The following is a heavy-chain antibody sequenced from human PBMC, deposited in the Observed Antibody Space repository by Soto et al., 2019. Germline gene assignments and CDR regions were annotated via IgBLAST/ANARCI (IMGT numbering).Heavy chain of an antibody. CDR2: ISGGGGTT. Sequence: EVQLLESGGGLVQPEGSLRLSCAASGFTFSTYGMSWVRQAPGKGLEWVSGISGGGGTTYYADSVKGRFTISRDNSKNTVYLQVNSLRAEDTAVYYCAKDQAGAGTISRYFQDWGQGTLVTVSS. CDR3: AKDQAGAGTISRYFQD. J-gene: IGHJ1*01. D-gene: IGHD6-13*01. CDR1: GFTFSTYG. V-gene: IGHV3-23*01.